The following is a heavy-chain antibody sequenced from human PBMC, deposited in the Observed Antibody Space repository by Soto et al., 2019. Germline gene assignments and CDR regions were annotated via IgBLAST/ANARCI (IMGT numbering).Heavy chain of an antibody. CDR2: IDKVGTDS. J-gene: IGHJ6*03. CDR1: EFTFSGRS. Sequence: EVQLVESGGGLVQPGGSLRLSCAASEFTFSGRSVHWVRQAPGKGLVWVSGIDKVGTDSAYADSVKGRFTSSRDNAKNTVYLQMNSLRVENTAVYYCARGWFGPDVWGKGTTVTVSS. CDR3: ARGWFGPDV. V-gene: IGHV3-74*01. D-gene: IGHD3-10*01.